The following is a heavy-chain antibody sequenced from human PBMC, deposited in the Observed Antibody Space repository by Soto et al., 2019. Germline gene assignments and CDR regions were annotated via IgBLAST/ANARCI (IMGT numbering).Heavy chain of an antibody. D-gene: IGHD5-12*01. J-gene: IGHJ6*02. CDR3: ARDLRDGYNFGDLVFRANYGMDV. V-gene: IGHV1-69*13. CDR2: IIPIFGTA. CDR1: GGTFSSYA. Sequence: ASVKVSCKASGGTFSSYAISWVRQAPGQGLEWMGGIIPIFGTANYAQKFQGRVTITADESTSTAYMELSSLRSEDTAVYYCARDLRDGYNFGDLVFRANYGMDVWGQGTTVTVSS.